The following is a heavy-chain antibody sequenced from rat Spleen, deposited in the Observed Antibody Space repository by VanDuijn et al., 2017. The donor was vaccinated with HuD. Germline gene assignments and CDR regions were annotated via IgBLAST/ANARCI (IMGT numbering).Heavy chain of an antibody. CDR1: GLSFSNYD. D-gene: IGHD1-2*01. CDR2: ISYDGSRT. J-gene: IGHJ2*01. Sequence: EVQLVESGGGLVQPGRSLKLSCTASGLSFSNYDIAWVRQAPTKGLEWVASISYDGSRTYYRDSVKGRFTISRDNAKSTLYLQMDSLRSEDTATYYCASITIAATPYWGQGVMVTVSS. CDR3: ASITIAATPY. V-gene: IGHV5-29*01.